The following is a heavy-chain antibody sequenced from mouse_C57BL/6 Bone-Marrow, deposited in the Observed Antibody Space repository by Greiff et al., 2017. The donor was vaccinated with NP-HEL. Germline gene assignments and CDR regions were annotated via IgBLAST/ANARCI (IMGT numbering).Heavy chain of an antibody. J-gene: IGHJ2*01. D-gene: IGHD1-1*01. V-gene: IGHV1-19*01. CDR1: GYTFTDYY. CDR2: INPYNGGT. Sequence: VQLKQSGPVLVKPGASVKMSCKASGYTFTDYYMNWVKQSHGKSLEWIGVINPYNGGTSYNQKFKGKATLTVDKSSSTAYMELNSLTSEDSAVYYCARSFITTVVATPDWGQGTTLTVSS. CDR3: ARSFITTVVATPD.